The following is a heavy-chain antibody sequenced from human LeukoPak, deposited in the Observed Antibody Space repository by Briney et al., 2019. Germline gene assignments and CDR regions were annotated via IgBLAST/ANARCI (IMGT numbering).Heavy chain of an antibody. CDR2: IFYSGSN. J-gene: IGHJ4*02. Sequence: KPAETLSLTCTVSGVSISSSGYYWTWIPQHPRKGLEWLVYIFYSGSNYYNPSLKGRFTISLDTSKNQLSLKLSSVTAADTAVYYCARGTYYSSSGSYYNLDQWGQGTLVTVSS. V-gene: IGHV4-31*03. CDR1: GVSISSSGYY. CDR3: ARGTYYSSSGSYYNLDQ. D-gene: IGHD3-10*01.